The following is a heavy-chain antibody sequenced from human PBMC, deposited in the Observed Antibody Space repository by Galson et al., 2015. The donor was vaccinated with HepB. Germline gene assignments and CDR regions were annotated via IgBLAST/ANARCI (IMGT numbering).Heavy chain of an antibody. D-gene: IGHD6-19*01. V-gene: IGHV3-66*01. Sequence: SLRLSCAASGFIVSSKYMNWVRQAPGKGLEWVSVIYRDGSTYYADSVKDRFTVSRDNSKNMLYLQINSLRAEDTAVYYCATDQGSGSGWFGDAFDFWGQGTMVTVSS. CDR2: IYRDGST. CDR1: GFIVSSKY. CDR3: ATDQGSGSGWFGDAFDF. J-gene: IGHJ3*01.